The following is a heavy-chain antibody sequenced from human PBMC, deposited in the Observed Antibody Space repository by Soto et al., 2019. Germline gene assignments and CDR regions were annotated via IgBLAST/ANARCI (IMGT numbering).Heavy chain of an antibody. CDR1: GESFSGYY. CDR3: ARASGQITPGTLDY. D-gene: IGHD6-13*01. J-gene: IGHJ4*02. Sequence: QVQLQQWGTGLLKPSETLSLICAVYGESFSGYYWNWIRQPPGKGLEWIGEINHSGSTNYNPSLKSRVTISVDTSKNQFSLRLSSVTAADTAVYYCARASGQITPGTLDYWGQGDLVTVSS. V-gene: IGHV4-34*01. CDR2: INHSGST.